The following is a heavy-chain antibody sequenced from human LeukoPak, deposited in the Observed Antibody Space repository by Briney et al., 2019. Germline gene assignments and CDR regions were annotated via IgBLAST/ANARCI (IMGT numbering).Heavy chain of an antibody. CDR2: ISWNSGSI. V-gene: IGHV3-9*01. D-gene: IGHD3-10*01. CDR1: GFTFDDYA. J-gene: IGHJ4*02. Sequence: GRSLRLSCAASGFTFDDYAMHWVRQAPGKGLEWVSGISWNSGSIGYADSVKGRFTISRDNAKNSLDLQMNSLRAEDTALYYCAKSPLWFGELLWDYFDYWGQGTLVTVSS. CDR3: AKSPLWFGELLWDYFDY.